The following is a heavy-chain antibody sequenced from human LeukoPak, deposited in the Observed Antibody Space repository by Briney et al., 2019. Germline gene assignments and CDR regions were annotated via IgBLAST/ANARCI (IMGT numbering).Heavy chain of an antibody. CDR1: GFTFTTYA. V-gene: IGHV3-23*01. J-gene: IGHJ4*02. CDR3: ARELSYSSSWRPCDY. CDR2: VDWSGGSP. Sequence: PGGSLRLSCAASGFTFTTYAMTWVRQAPGKGLEWVSTVDWSGGSPYYTDSVRGRFAISRDNAKNSLYLQMNSLRAEDTAVYYCARELSYSSSWRPCDYWGQGTLVTVSS. D-gene: IGHD6-13*01.